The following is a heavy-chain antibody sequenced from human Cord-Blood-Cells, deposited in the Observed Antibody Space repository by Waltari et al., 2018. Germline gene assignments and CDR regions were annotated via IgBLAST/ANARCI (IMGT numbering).Heavy chain of an antibody. CDR2: IYYSGST. J-gene: IGHJ4*02. CDR1: GGSVSSGSYY. CDR3: ARSGGGRYDFWSGYYDY. Sequence: QVQLQESGPGLVKPSETLSLTCTVSGGSVSSGSYYWSWIRQPPGKGLEWIGYIYYSGSTNYNPSLKSRVTISVDTSKNQFSLKLSSVTAADTAVYYCARSGGGRYDFWSGYYDYWGQGTLVTVSS. V-gene: IGHV4-61*01. D-gene: IGHD3-3*01.